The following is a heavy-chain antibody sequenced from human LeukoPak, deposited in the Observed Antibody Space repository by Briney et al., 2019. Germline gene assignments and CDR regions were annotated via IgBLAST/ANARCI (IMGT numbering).Heavy chain of an antibody. D-gene: IGHD1-1*01. CDR1: GFTSSNFW. Sequence: GGSLRLSCAVSGFTSSNFWMSWVRQAPGRGLEWVANIHPEGNEKYHVESVKGRFTISRDNAKNLLFLQMNGLRVEDTAVYYCARGDDFSGDHWGQGTLVTVSS. CDR2: IHPEGNEK. V-gene: IGHV3-7*04. CDR3: ARGDDFSGDH. J-gene: IGHJ4*02.